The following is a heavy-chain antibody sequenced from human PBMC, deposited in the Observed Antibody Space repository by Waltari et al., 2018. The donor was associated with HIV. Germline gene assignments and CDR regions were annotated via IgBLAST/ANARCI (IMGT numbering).Heavy chain of an antibody. CDR2: IDQSGST. CDR3: ARMRAVAVAGDWGWDHYYYGLDV. Sequence: QVQLQQWGAGLLKPSETLSLTFAVYGASFSGYYCTWIRQSPGKGLEWIGEIDQSGSTNYNPSLKSRVTMSVDTSKKQFSLRLTSATAADTAVYFCARMRAVAVAGDWGWDHYYYGLDVWGQGTTVTVS. D-gene: IGHD6-19*01. V-gene: IGHV4-34*01. CDR1: GASFSGYY. J-gene: IGHJ6*02.